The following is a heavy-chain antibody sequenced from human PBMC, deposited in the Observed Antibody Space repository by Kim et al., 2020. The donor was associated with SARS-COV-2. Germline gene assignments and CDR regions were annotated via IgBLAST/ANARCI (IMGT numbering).Heavy chain of an antibody. V-gene: IGHV3-23*01. J-gene: IGHJ3*02. CDR3: AKQFGELWPHGAFDI. D-gene: IGHD3-10*01. Sequence: DSVKGRFTISRVNSKNTLYLQMNSLRAEDTAVYYCAKQFGELWPHGAFDIWGQGTMVTVSS.